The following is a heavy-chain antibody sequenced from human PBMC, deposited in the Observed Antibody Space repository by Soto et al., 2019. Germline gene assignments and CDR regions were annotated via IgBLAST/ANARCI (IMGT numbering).Heavy chain of an antibody. CDR3: NRGSEYDFWSGYL. CDR1: GGTSTRYA. CDR2: IVPMFGTA. J-gene: IGHJ4*02. Sequence: QERLVQSGAEVRKPGSSVKVSCKVTGGTSTRYAINWVRQAPGQGLEWMGGIVPMFGTAKYAQKFQGKVTITADTSTNIAYMELRSLRSEDTAVYYCNRGSEYDFWSGYLWGQGTLVSVSS. V-gene: IGHV1-69*06. D-gene: IGHD3-3*01.